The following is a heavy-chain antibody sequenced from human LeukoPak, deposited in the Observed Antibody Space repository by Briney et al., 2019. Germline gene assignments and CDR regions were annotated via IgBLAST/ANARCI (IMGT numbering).Heavy chain of an antibody. Sequence: GGSLRLSCAASGFTVSTNYMSWVRHASGKGPEWISIIYRSGDTYYADSVKGRFTISRDNSKNTLYLQMNRLRVEDTAVYYCARDKRYCSSGRCWGVQFGPWGQGTLVTVSS. V-gene: IGHV3-66*01. J-gene: IGHJ5*02. CDR2: IYRSGDT. CDR1: GFTVSTNY. CDR3: ARDKRYCSSGRCWGVQFGP. D-gene: IGHD2-15*01.